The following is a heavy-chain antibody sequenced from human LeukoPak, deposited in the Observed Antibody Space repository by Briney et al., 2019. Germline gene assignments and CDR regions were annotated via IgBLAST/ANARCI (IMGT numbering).Heavy chain of an antibody. J-gene: IGHJ3*02. Sequence: PGGSLRLSCAASGFTFSSYSMNWVRQAPGKGLEWVSSISSSSSYIYYADSVKGRFTISRDNAKNSLYLQMNSLRAEDTAVYYCARDLIGMDYDFWSGYDAFDIWGQGTMVTVSS. V-gene: IGHV3-21*01. CDR1: GFTFSSYS. CDR2: ISSSSSYI. CDR3: ARDLIGMDYDFWSGYDAFDI. D-gene: IGHD3-3*01.